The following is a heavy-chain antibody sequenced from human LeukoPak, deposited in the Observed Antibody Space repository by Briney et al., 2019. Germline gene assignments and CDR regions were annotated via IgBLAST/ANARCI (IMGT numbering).Heavy chain of an antibody. Sequence: GGSLGLSCAASGFTFSSYWMHWVRQAPGKGLVWVSRINSDGSSTSYADSVKGRFTISRDNAKNTLYLQMNSLRAEDTAVYYCARDSGATSCFDYWGQGTLVTVSS. V-gene: IGHV3-74*01. D-gene: IGHD1-26*01. CDR3: ARDSGATSCFDY. J-gene: IGHJ4*02. CDR1: GFTFSSYW. CDR2: INSDGSST.